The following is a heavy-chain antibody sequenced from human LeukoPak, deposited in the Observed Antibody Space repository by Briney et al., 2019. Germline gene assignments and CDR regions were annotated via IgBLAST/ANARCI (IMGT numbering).Heavy chain of an antibody. V-gene: IGHV3-30*02. CDR3: AKDWTYDILTGPYFDY. D-gene: IGHD3-9*01. CDR1: GITFSRYG. J-gene: IGHJ4*02. Sequence: GGSLRLSCAASGITFSRYGMHWVRQAPGKGLEWVTFIRYDGSIKYYADSVKGRFTISRDNSKNTLYLQMNSLRAEDTAVYYCAKDWTYDILTGPYFDYWGQGTLVTVSS. CDR2: IRYDGSIK.